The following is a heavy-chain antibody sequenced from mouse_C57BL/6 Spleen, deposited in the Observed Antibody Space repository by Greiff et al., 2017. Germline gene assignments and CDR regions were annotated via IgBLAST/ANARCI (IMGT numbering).Heavy chain of an antibody. J-gene: IGHJ2*01. D-gene: IGHD2-1*01. CDR1: GYTFTDYY. Sequence: EVQLQQSGPELVKPGASVKISCKASGYTFTDYYMNWVKQSHGKSLEWIGDINPNNGGTSYNQKFKGKATLTVDKSSSTAYMELRSLTSEDSAVYYCARSRVYYGNYCFDYWGQGTTLTVSS. CDR3: ARSRVYYGNYCFDY. CDR2: INPNNGGT. V-gene: IGHV1-26*01.